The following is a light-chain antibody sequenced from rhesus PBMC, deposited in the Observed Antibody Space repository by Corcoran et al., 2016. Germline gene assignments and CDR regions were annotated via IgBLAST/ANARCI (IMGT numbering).Light chain of an antibody. CDR2: AAS. V-gene: IGKV1-18*01. CDR3: HQGYNAPYS. Sequence: DIQMTQSPSSLSASVGDKVTISCRASQGISSWLAWYQQKPGKAPRLLNNAASRLQNGVPSRLSGSGAWTDYTLTITSLQPEDFATYYCHQGYNAPYSFGQGTKVEI. J-gene: IGKJ2*01. CDR1: QGISSW.